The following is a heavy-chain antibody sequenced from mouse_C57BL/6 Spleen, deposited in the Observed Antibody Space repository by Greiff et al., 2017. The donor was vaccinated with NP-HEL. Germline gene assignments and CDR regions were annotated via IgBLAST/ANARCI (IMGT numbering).Heavy chain of an antibody. CDR1: GYTFTDYN. CDR2: INPNNGGT. J-gene: IGHJ1*03. CDR3: AREYYDYDGSYWYFDV. D-gene: IGHD2-4*01. Sequence: VQLQQSGPELVKPGASVKMSCKASGYTFTDYNMHWVKQSHGKSLEWIGYINPNNGGTSYNQKFKGKATLTVNKSSSTAYMELRSLTSEDSAVYYCAREYYDYDGSYWYFDVWGTGTTVTVSS. V-gene: IGHV1-22*01.